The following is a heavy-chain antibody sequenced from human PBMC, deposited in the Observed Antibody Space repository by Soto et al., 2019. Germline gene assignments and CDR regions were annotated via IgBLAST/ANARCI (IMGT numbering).Heavy chain of an antibody. J-gene: IGHJ4*02. V-gene: IGHV3-11*01. D-gene: IGHD3-9*01. CDR2: ISQSGNVI. CDR3: VTKKDVLPGYLDY. CDR1: GFTFRDFQ. Sequence: PGGSLRLSCAASGFTFRDFQMSWIRQAPGKGLEWISYISQSGNVIYYADSVKVRFTISRDDAKNSLYLQMNGLRAEDTAMYYCVTKKDVLPGYLDYLGKGPQVTVSA.